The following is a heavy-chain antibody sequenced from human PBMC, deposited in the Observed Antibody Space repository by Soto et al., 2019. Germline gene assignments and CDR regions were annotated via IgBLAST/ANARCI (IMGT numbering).Heavy chain of an antibody. CDR3: ARPIQYDYDRSCQSAWFDP. D-gene: IGHD3-22*01. Sequence: QVQLVQSGAEVKKPGSSVKVYCKASGGTFSSYAISWVRQAPGQGLEWMGGVIPIFGTANYAQKFQGRVRITPHEATRKDYIELSSLRAEDTAVYYCARPIQYDYDRSCQSAWFDPWGQGTLVTVSS. CDR1: GGTFSSYA. V-gene: IGHV1-69*05. J-gene: IGHJ5*02. CDR2: VIPIFGTA.